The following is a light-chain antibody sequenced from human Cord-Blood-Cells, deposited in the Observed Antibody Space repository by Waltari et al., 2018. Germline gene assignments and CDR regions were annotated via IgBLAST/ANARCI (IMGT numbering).Light chain of an antibody. CDR2: AAS. J-gene: IGKJ2*01. V-gene: IGKV1-39*01. Sequence: DIQITQSPSSLSASVGDRVTITCRASQSISSYLNWYQQRPGKAPKRLIYAASGLQSGVPSRVSGSGAETDFTLTISSLQPEDFATYYCQQSYSTPYTVGQGTKLEIK. CDR3: QQSYSTPYT. CDR1: QSISSY.